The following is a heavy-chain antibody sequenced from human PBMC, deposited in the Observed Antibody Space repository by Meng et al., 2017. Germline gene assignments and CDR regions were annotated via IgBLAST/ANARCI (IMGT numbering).Heavy chain of an antibody. V-gene: IGHV3-23*01. Sequence: GGSLRLSCAASGFTFSSYAMSWVRQAPGKGLEWVSAISGSGGSTYYADSVKSRFTISRDNSKNTLYLQMNSLRAEDTAVYYCAKDRAPSAVTRENPYWGQGTLVTVSS. D-gene: IGHD4-17*01. CDR2: ISGSGGST. CDR1: GFTFSSYA. CDR3: AKDRAPSAVTRENPY. J-gene: IGHJ4*02.